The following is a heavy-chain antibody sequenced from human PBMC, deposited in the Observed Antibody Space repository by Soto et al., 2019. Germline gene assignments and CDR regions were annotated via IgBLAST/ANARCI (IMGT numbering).Heavy chain of an antibody. Sequence: EVQLVESGGGLVQPGGSLRLSCAASEFTFSNYWMVWVRQAPEKGPEWVATIKQDGSEKYYVDSVKGRFTISRDNTKNSLYLQMNSLRAEDTALYYCARETSADSFWGQGTLVTVSS. D-gene: IGHD2-21*01. CDR1: EFTFSNYW. CDR2: IKQDGSEK. J-gene: IGHJ4*02. CDR3: ARETSADSF. V-gene: IGHV3-7*01.